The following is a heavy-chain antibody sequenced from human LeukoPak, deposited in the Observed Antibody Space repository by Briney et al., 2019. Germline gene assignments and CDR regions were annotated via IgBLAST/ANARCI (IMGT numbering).Heavy chain of an antibody. Sequence: GASVKVSCKASRGTFSSYAISWVRQAPGQGLEWMGRIIPILGIANYAQKFQGRVTITADKSTSTAYMELSSLRSEDTAVYYCARDPGPLLSSGSPPPGFDYWGQGTLVTVSS. D-gene: IGHD1-26*01. CDR2: IIPILGIA. J-gene: IGHJ4*02. CDR3: ARDPGPLLSSGSPPPGFDY. CDR1: RGTFSSYA. V-gene: IGHV1-69*04.